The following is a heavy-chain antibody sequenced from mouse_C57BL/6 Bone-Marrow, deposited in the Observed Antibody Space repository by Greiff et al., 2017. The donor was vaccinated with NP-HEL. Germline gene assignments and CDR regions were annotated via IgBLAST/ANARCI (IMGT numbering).Heavy chain of an antibody. CDR2: IDPSDSYT. CDR3: AREGITTVVAHFDY. D-gene: IGHD1-1*01. J-gene: IGHJ2*01. Sequence: QVQLQQSGAELVKPGASVKLSCKASGYTFTSYWMQWVKQRPGQGLEWIGEIDPSDSYTNYNQKFKGKATLTVDTSSSTAYMQLSSLTSEDSAVYYCAREGITTVVAHFDYWGQGTTLTVSS. V-gene: IGHV1-50*01. CDR1: GYTFTSYW.